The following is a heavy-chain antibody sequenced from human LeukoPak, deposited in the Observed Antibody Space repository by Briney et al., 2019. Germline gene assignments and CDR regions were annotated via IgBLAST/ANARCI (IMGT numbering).Heavy chain of an antibody. J-gene: IGHJ5*02. CDR2: TIPMFGAP. CDR1: GGTFSSYA. Sequence: ASVKVSCKASGGTFSSYAITWVRQAPGQGLEWMGGTIPMFGAPDYAQKFQGRVTITTDESTSTAYMELSSLRSEDTAVYYCTRDRGGFDPWGQGTLVTVSS. V-gene: IGHV1-69*05. CDR3: TRDRGGFDP.